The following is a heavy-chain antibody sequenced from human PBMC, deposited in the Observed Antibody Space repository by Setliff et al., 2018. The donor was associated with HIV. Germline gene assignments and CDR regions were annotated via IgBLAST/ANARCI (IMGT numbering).Heavy chain of an antibody. CDR2: IYSTGST. V-gene: IGHV4-61*01. D-gene: IGHD4-17*01. J-gene: IGHJ4*02. CDR3: AKGAGFYGDYTFDY. Sequence: SETLSLTCIVSGGSISNNSYYWSWIRQSPGRELEWIGYIYSTGSTNYNPSLQSRVSISMDASKNKFSLKVTSVTSADTAVYYCAKGAGFYGDYTFDYWGQGNLVTVSS. CDR1: GGSISNNSYY.